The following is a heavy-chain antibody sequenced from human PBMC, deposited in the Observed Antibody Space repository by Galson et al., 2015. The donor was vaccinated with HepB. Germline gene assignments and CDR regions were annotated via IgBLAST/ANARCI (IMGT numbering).Heavy chain of an antibody. D-gene: IGHD3-10*01. CDR2: VSRDGTST. V-gene: IGHV3-23*01. CDR3: ARDAYTTRVYHFMDI. CDR1: GFTFNNYD. J-gene: IGHJ6*03. Sequence: SLRLSCAASGFTFNNYDMSWVRQPPGKGLEWVSTVSRDGTSTFYADPAKGRFTISRDNSKSTLSLQLNSLTAEDTAIYYCARDAYTTRVYHFMDIWGKGTAISVSS.